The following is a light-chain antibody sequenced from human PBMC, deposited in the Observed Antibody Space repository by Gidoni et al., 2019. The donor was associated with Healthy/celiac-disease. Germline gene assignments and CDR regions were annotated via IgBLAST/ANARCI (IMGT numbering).Light chain of an antibody. CDR1: QSVSSN. CDR2: GAS. Sequence: EIVTTQSPATLSVSPGERATPSCRASQSVSSNLAWYQQKPGQAPRPLIYGASTRATGIPARFSGSGSGTEFTLTISSLQSEDFAVYYCQQYNNWPPGLTFGGGTKVEIK. CDR3: QQYNNWPPGLT. V-gene: IGKV3-15*01. J-gene: IGKJ4*01.